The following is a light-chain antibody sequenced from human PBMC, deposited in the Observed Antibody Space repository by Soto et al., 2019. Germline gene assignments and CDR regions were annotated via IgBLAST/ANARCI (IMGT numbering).Light chain of an antibody. CDR1: QAIRTE. J-gene: IGKJ1*01. Sequence: AIQMTQSPSSLSASVGDRVIITCRASQAIRTELGWYQQRPGKAPKLLIYGTSNLQSGVPSRFSGSGSGTDFTLTINGLQPEDFATYYCLQDYSSPRTFGQGTKVHVK. CDR2: GTS. V-gene: IGKV1-6*01. CDR3: LQDYSSPRT.